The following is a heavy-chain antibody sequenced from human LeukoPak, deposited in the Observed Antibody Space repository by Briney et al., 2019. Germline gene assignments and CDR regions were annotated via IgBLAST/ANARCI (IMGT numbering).Heavy chain of an antibody. V-gene: IGHV4-39*07. CDR3: AREAGYCTNGVCYTEFDY. CDR1: GGSISSSSYY. D-gene: IGHD2-8*01. CDR2: IYYSGST. Sequence: SETLSLTCTVSGGSISSSSYYWGWIRQPPGKGLEWIGSIYYSGSTYYNPSLKSRVTISVDTSKNQFSLKLSSVTAADTAVYYCAREAGYCTNGVCYTEFDYWGQGTLVTVSS. J-gene: IGHJ4*02.